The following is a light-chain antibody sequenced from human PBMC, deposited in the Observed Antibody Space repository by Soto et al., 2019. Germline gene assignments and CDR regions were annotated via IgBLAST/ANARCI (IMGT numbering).Light chain of an antibody. V-gene: IGKV3-15*01. J-gene: IGKJ4*01. Sequence: ETFVTQSPATLSLSPGARATLSCRAGQPVGINFAWYQQKPGQAPRLLIYGASTRATGVPARFSGSGSGTDFTLTITSLQSEDFAGYYCQQYSDWPPVTFGGGTKVEIE. CDR1: QPVGIN. CDR2: GAS. CDR3: QQYSDWPPVT.